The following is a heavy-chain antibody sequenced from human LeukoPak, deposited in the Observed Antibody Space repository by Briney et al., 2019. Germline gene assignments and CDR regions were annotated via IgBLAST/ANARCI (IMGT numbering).Heavy chain of an antibody. CDR2: INSDGSGT. D-gene: IGHD6-13*01. J-gene: IGHJ4*02. CDR3: TRVFAGDEYSSSGY. CDR1: GFTFSRYY. Sequence: GGSLRLSCAASGFTFSRYYMHWVRQAPGKGLVWVSRINSDGSGTTYAGSVKGRFTVSRDNAKNTLYQQMNSLRVEDTAMYYCTRVFAGDEYSSSGYWGQGTLVTVSS. V-gene: IGHV3-74*01.